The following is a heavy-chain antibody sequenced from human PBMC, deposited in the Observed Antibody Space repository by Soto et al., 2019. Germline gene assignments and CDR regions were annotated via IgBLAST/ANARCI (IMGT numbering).Heavy chain of an antibody. CDR1: GYTFTSYA. V-gene: IGHV1-3*01. CDR3: ARSIVVVTALDY. CDR2: INAGNGNT. J-gene: IGHJ4*02. D-gene: IGHD2-21*02. Sequence: ASVKVSCKVSGYTFTSYAMHWVRQAPGQRLEWMGWINAGNGNTKYSQKFQGRVTITRDTSASTAYMELSSLRSEDTAVYYCARSIVVVTALDYWGQGTLVTVSS.